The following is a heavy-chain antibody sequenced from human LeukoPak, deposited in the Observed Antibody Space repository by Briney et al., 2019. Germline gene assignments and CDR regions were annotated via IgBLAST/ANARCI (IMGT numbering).Heavy chain of an antibody. V-gene: IGHV1-46*01. CDR1: GYTFTSYY. CDR2: INPSGGST. J-gene: IGHJ4*02. CDR3: ARGSDEHYFDY. Sequence: RASVKVSCKASGYTFTSYYMHWVRQAPREGLEWMGIINPSGGSTSYAQKFQGRVTMTRDTSTSTVFMELSSLRSDDTAVYYCARGSDEHYFDYWGQGTLVTVPS.